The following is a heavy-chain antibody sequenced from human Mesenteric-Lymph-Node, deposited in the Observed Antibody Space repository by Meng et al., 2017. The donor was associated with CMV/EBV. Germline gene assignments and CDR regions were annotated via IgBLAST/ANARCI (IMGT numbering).Heavy chain of an antibody. Sequence: CAVSGGSISSGGYSWSWIRQPPGKGLEWIVYIYHSGSTYYNPSLKSRVTISVDRSKNQFSLKLSSVTAADTAVYYCARDSGDYCFDYWGQGTLVTVSS. CDR2: IYHSGST. CDR3: ARDSGDYCFDY. J-gene: IGHJ4*02. D-gene: IGHD2/OR15-2a*01. V-gene: IGHV4-30-2*01. CDR1: GGSISSGGYS.